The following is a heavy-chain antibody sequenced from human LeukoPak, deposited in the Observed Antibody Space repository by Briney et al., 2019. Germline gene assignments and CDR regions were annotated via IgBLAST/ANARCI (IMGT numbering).Heavy chain of an antibody. V-gene: IGHV3-30*04. CDR1: GFTFSSYA. Sequence: GGSLRLSCAASGFTFSSYAMHWVRQAPGKGLEWVAVISYDGSNKYYADSVKGRFTISRDNSKNTLYLQMNSLRAEDTAVYYCARDFFAFGGVIALLDYWGQGTLVTVSS. D-gene: IGHD3-16*02. CDR3: ARDFFAFGGVIALLDY. CDR2: ISYDGSNK. J-gene: IGHJ4*02.